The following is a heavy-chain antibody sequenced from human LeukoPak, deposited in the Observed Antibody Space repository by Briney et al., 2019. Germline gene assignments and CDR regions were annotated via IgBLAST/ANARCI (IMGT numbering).Heavy chain of an antibody. CDR3: ARDPPDY. Sequence: GGSLRLSRAASGFTFSSYEMNWVRQAPGKGLEWVSCILNSGTTTYYADSVKGRFTISRDNAKNSLYLQMNSLRAEDTGVYYCARDPPDYWGQGILVTVSS. CDR2: ILNSGTTT. J-gene: IGHJ4*02. CDR1: GFTFSSYE. V-gene: IGHV3-48*03.